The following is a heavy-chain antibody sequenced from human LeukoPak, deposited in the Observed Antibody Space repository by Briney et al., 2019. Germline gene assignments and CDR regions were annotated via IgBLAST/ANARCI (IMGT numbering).Heavy chain of an antibody. D-gene: IGHD1-26*01. CDR1: GYTVSRYG. CDR3: GRDWDWHVQF. CDR2: IGVFNGNR. V-gene: IGHV1-18*01. Sequence: ASVKVSCKTSGYTVSRYGFSWVRRAPGQGLEWIGWIGVFNGNRNYAKSVQGRITLTADTSTNTTYMELRSLTSDDTAVYFCGRDWDWHVQFWGQGTLITVSS. J-gene: IGHJ4*02.